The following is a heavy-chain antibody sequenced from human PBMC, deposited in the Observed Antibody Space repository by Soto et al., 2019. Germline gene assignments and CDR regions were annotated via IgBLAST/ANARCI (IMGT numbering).Heavy chain of an antibody. CDR2: IKSKTDGGTT. V-gene: IGHV3-15*01. Sequence: EVQLVESGGGLVKPGGSLRLSCAASGSTFSNAWMSWVRQAPGKGLEWVGRIKSKTDGGTTDYAAPVKGRFTISRDDSKNTLYLQMNSLKTEDTAVYYCTSLIAAAGLFDYWSQGTLVTVSS. CDR1: GSTFSNAW. D-gene: IGHD6-13*01. CDR3: TSLIAAAGLFDY. J-gene: IGHJ4*02.